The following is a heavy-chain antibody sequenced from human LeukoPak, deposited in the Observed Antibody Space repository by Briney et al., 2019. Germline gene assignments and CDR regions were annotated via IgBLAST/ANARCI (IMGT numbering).Heavy chain of an antibody. CDR3: ARGVRVWGTYRYSGYAFDI. J-gene: IGHJ3*02. CDR2: LYSGGST. CDR1: GFNVSGHY. D-gene: IGHD3-16*02. V-gene: IGHV3-53*01. Sequence: GGSLRLSCVASGFNVSGHYMTWVRQPPGKGLEWLSLLYSGGSTYYADSVKGRFTISRDNSKNTLYLQMNSLRAEDTAVYYCARGVRVWGTYRYSGYAFDIWGQGQWSPPLQ.